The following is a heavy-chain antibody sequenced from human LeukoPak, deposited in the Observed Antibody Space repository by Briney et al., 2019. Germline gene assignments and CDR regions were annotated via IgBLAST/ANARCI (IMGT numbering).Heavy chain of an antibody. J-gene: IGHJ4*02. CDR3: ARDFSNFGDF. CDR1: GDSFTTYY. D-gene: IGHD3-3*01. CDR2: INPKDGST. Sequence: ASVKVSCKTSGDSFTTYYFHWVRQAPGQGLEWVATINPKDGSTNFAETFRGRITMTTDTSASTVYMELKNLTSDDTAVYFCARDFSNFGDFWGQGTLITVSA. V-gene: IGHV1-46*01.